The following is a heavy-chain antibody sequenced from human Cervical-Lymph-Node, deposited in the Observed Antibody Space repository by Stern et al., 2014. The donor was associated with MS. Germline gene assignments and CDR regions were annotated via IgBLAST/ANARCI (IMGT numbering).Heavy chain of an antibody. CDR1: GGTFSSYA. D-gene: IGHD3-10*02. V-gene: IGHV1-69*01. CDR2: IIPIFGTA. Sequence: QVQLVQSGAEVKKPGSSVKVSCKASGGTFSSYAISWVRQAPGQGLEWMGGIIPIFGTANYAQNFQGRVTITADESASTAYMELSSLRSEDTAVYYCARNVRGVTHYYYYGMDVWGQGTTVTVSS. CDR3: ARNVRGVTHYYYYGMDV. J-gene: IGHJ6*02.